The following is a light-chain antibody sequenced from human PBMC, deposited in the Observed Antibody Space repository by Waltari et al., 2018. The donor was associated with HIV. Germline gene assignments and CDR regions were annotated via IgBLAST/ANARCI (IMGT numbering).Light chain of an antibody. CDR2: AAF. Sequence: DIQMTQSPSSLSASVGDRVTITCRASQDISNYLAWYQQKPGKVPKLLIYAAFTLQSGVPSRFSGSGSGTDFTLTISSLQPEDVATYYCQKYNSAPWTFGQGTKVEIK. CDR3: QKYNSAPWT. J-gene: IGKJ1*01. V-gene: IGKV1-27*01. CDR1: QDISNY.